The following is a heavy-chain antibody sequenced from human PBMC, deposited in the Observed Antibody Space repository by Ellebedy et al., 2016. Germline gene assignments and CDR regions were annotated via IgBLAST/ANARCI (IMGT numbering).Heavy chain of an antibody. CDR3: ARDANIGATGKLWDY. V-gene: IGHV3-74*03. D-gene: IGHD6-13*01. CDR1: GFTFSPYW. Sequence: GGSLRLXXAASGFTFSPYWIHWVRQAPGKGLVWVSHIDSDGSGTTYADSVRGRFTISRDNAKNTVYLQMNSLRADDTAVYYCARDANIGATGKLWDYWGQGTLVTVSS. CDR2: IDSDGSGT. J-gene: IGHJ4*02.